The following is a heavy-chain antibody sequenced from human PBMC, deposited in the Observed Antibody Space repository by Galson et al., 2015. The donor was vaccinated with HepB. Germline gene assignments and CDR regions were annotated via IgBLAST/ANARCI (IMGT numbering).Heavy chain of an antibody. CDR2: IKSKTDGGTT. Sequence: SLRLSCAASGFTFSNAWMSWVRQAPGKGLEWVGRIKSKTDGGTTDYAAPVKGRFTISRDDSKTTLYLQMNSLKTEDTAVYYCTTDIVVVPAAGSDYWGQGTLVTVSS. J-gene: IGHJ4*02. V-gene: IGHV3-15*01. CDR1: GFTFSNAW. CDR3: TTDIVVVPAAGSDY. D-gene: IGHD2-2*01.